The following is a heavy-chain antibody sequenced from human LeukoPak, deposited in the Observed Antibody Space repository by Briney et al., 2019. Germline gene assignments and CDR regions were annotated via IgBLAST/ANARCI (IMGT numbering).Heavy chain of an antibody. Sequence: SETLSLTCAVYGGSFSGYYWSWIRQPPGKGLEWIGEINHSGSTNYNPSLKSRVTISVDTSKNQFSLKLSSVTAADTAVYYCARGRGVPDVWGKGTTVTVSS. J-gene: IGHJ6*04. CDR1: GGSFSGYY. CDR3: ARGRGVPDV. D-gene: IGHD3-10*01. V-gene: IGHV4-34*01. CDR2: INHSGST.